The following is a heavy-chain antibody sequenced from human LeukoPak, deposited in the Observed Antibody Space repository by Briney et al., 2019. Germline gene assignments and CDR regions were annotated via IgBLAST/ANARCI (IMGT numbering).Heavy chain of an antibody. J-gene: IGHJ4*02. CDR3: AKVWKGSRSLDY. CDR2: IRNDGSDQ. CDR1: GFTFSSFG. V-gene: IGHV3-30*02. D-gene: IGHD6-13*01. Sequence: PGGSLRLSCAASGFTFSSFGFHWVRQAPGKGLEWVTFIRNDGSDQYYGDSVKGRFTISRDNSKNTLYLQMNSLRAEDTAVYYCAKVWKGSRSLDYWGQGTLVTVSS.